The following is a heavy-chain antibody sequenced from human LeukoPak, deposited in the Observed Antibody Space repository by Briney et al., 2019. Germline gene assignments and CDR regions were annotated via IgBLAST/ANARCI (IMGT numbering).Heavy chain of an antibody. CDR2: IDHSGST. CDR1: GGSFSGYY. Sequence: SETLSLTCAVYGGSFSGYYWSWIRQPPGKGLEWIGEIDHSGSTNYNPSLKSRVTISVDTSKNQFSLKLYSVTAADTAVYYCARGGDYGDYVFHYWGQGTLVTVSS. CDR3: ARGGDYGDYVFHY. D-gene: IGHD4-17*01. V-gene: IGHV4-34*01. J-gene: IGHJ4*02.